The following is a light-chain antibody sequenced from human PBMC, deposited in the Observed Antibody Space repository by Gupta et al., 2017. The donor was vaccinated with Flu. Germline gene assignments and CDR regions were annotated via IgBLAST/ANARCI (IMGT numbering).Light chain of an antibody. Sequence: SSALTQDPPVSVALGQTVRITCQGDSLRSYYASWYQQTPGQAPGLVIYGENKRHSGSPDRCSGSRSGNTAALTITGAQAEEEADYYCNSRDSRGNHLWVFGGGTKLTVL. V-gene: IGLV3-19*01. J-gene: IGLJ3*02. CDR2: GEN. CDR3: NSRDSRGNHLWV. CDR1: SLRSYY.